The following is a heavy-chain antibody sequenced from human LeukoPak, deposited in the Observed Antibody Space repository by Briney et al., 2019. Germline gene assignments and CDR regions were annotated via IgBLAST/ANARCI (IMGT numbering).Heavy chain of an antibody. V-gene: IGHV4-4*09. J-gene: IGHJ4*02. CDR2: IYSSGST. Sequence: SETLSLTCTVSGGSISSYYWSWIRQPPGKGLEWIGYIYSSGSTNYNPSLKSRVTISIDTSKNQFSLRLSSVTAADTAVYYCARHLTGSSVCIEYWGQGTLVTVSS. CDR1: GGSISSYY. D-gene: IGHD2-8*02. CDR3: ARHLTGSSVCIEY.